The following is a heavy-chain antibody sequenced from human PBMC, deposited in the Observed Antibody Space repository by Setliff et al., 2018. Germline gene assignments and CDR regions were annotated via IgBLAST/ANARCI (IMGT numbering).Heavy chain of an antibody. CDR2: IYTSGTT. V-gene: IGHV4-61*02. CDR3: AREYVVISFVRNTHSHYGMDV. J-gene: IGHJ6*02. CDR1: GASISSGSYY. Sequence: SETLSLTCTVSGASISSGSYYWSWIRQPAGRGLEWIGRIYTSGTTNYSPSLKSRVSISSDTSKNVISLKLNSVTAADTAVYFCAREYVVISFVRNTHSHYGMDVWGQGTTVTVSS. D-gene: IGHD2-21*01.